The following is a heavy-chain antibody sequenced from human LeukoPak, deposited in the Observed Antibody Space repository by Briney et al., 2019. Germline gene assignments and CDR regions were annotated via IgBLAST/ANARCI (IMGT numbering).Heavy chain of an antibody. V-gene: IGHV3-7*03. D-gene: IGHD5-18*01. J-gene: IGHJ4*02. CDR1: GFTFSNAW. CDR2: INQDGSEK. Sequence: GGSLRLSCEASGFTFSNAWMSWVRQAPGKGLEWVANINQDGSEKYYVDSVKGRFTISRDNPKNSLYLQINSLRAEDTAVYYCATHRGYSYGCLDYWGQGTLVTVSS. CDR3: ATHRGYSYGCLDY.